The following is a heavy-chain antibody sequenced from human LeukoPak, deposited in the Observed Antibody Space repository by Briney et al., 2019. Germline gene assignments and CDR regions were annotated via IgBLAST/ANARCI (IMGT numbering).Heavy chain of an antibody. V-gene: IGHV4-34*01. J-gene: IGHJ6*03. CDR1: GGAFSGYY. Sequence: PSETLSLTCAVYGGAFSGYYWSWIRQPPGKGLEWIGEINHSGSTNYNPSLTSRVTISVDTSKSQFSLKLSSVTAADTAVYYCARGPRDRYYYGSGSYVTGYYYYMDVWGKGTTVTVSS. CDR3: ARGPRDRYYYGSGSYVTGYYYYMDV. CDR2: INHSGST. D-gene: IGHD3-10*01.